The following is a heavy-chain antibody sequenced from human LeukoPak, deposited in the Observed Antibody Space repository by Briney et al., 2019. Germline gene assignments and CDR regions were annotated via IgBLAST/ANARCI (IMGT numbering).Heavy chain of an antibody. V-gene: IGHV3-23*01. J-gene: IGHJ1*01. Sequence: GGSLRLSCAASGFTFSSFAMSWVRQAPGKGLEWVSILSGSGGSTNFADSVKGRLTISRDNSKKTLYLQMNSLRAEDTAIYYCAKDRVGVVGAPRYFQHWGQGTLVTVSS. CDR2: LSGSGGST. CDR1: GFTFSSFA. CDR3: AKDRVGVVGAPRYFQH. D-gene: IGHD1-26*01.